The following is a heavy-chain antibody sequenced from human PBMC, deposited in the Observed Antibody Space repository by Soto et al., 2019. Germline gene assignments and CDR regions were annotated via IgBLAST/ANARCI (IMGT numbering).Heavy chain of an antibody. D-gene: IGHD2-8*01. CDR1: GGSITSYA. Sequence: GAAVKAYCKASGGSITSYAVSWVRQAPGQELECMGGIISMFGTTHYAQKFQGRVTITADESTTTVYMELFRLRSDDTAIYYCARDRCYRDGGYSWHDPWGQGTTVTVSS. CDR3: ARDRCYRDGGYSWHDP. V-gene: IGHV1-69*13. J-gene: IGHJ6*02. CDR2: IISMFGTT.